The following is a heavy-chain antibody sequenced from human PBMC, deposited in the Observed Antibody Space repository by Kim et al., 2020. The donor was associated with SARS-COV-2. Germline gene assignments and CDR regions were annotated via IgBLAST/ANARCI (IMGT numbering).Heavy chain of an antibody. V-gene: IGHV3-43*02. CDR3: AKGNYASGNLDC. CDR2: ISGDLHST. CDR1: GFTFDDYA. D-gene: IGHD3-10*01. Sequence: GGSLRLSCVASGFTFDDYAMHWVRQPPGKGLEWVSLISGDLHSTHYADSVEGRFTVSRDNSKNSLYLQMDSLTTEDTGIYYCAKGNYASGNLDCWGQGTL. J-gene: IGHJ4*02.